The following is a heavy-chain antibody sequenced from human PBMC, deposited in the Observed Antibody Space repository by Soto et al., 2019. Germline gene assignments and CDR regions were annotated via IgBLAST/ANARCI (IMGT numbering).Heavy chain of an antibody. CDR1: GGSISSGGYY. CDR3: ARAQWFGEFRFDY. D-gene: IGHD3-10*01. CDR2: IYYSGST. J-gene: IGHJ4*02. V-gene: IGHV4-31*03. Sequence: SETLSLTCTVSGGSISSGGYYWSWIRQHPGKGLEWIGYIYYSGSTYYNPSLKSRVTISVDTSKNQFSLKLSSVTAADTAVYYCARAQWFGEFRFDYWGQGTLVTVSS.